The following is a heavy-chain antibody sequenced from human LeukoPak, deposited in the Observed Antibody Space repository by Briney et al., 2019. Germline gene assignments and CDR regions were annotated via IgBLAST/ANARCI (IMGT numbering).Heavy chain of an antibody. V-gene: IGHV3-7*01. J-gene: IGHJ4*02. Sequence: PGGSLRLSCAASAFTFSSYWMSWVRQAPGKGLEWVANIKEDGSEINYVDSVKGRFTISRDNAKNSLYLQMNSLRVEDTAVYYCARDRGYSSFYYWGQGTLVTVSS. CDR2: IKEDGSEI. CDR3: ARDRGYSSFYY. CDR1: AFTFSSYW. D-gene: IGHD4-23*01.